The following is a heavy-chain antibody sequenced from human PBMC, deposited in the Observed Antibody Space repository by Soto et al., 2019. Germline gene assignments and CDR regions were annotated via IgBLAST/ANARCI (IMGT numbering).Heavy chain of an antibody. Sequence: PXXSLRLSCAASGFTFSSYAMRWVLQAPGKGLEWVSAISGSGGSTYYADSVKGRFTISRDNSKNTLYLQMNSLRAEDTAVYYCAKFDRGTTFYSLLDYWGQGTLVTVSS. CDR3: AKFDRGTTFYSLLDY. J-gene: IGHJ4*02. D-gene: IGHD3-16*01. V-gene: IGHV3-23*01. CDR1: GFTFSSYA. CDR2: ISGSGGST.